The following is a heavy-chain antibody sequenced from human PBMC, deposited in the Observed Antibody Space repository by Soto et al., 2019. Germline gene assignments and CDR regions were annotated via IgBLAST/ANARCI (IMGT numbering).Heavy chain of an antibody. CDR1: GVTFISCA. CDR2: IIDSGAST. CDR3: AKGGSYYYSYGLDV. V-gene: IGHV3-23*01. J-gene: IGHJ6*02. Sequence: GGSLRLSCAASGVTFISCAMGWVRQATGKGLEWVSDIIDSGASTYYADSVKGRFTISRDNSKSTLYLQMNSLRAEDTALYYCAKGGSYYYSYGLDVWGQGTTVTVSS.